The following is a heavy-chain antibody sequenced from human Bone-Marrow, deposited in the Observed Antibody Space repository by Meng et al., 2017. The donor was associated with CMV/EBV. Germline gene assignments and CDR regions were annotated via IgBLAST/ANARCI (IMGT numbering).Heavy chain of an antibody. D-gene: IGHD3-3*01. Sequence: SETLSLTGTVSGYSISSGYYWGWIRQPPGKGLEWIGNIYHSGSTYYNPSLKSRVTISVDTSKNQFSLKLSSVTAADTAVYYCARVGFGGLEWLSSFGWSYWGQGTLVTVSS. CDR3: ARVGFGGLEWLSSFGWSY. V-gene: IGHV4-38-2*02. CDR2: IYHSGST. CDR1: GYSISSGYY. J-gene: IGHJ4*02.